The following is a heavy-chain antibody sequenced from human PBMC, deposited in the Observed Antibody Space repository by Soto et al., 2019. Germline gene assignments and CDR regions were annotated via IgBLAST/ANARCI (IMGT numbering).Heavy chain of an antibody. Sequence: ASVKVSCKASGYTFTSYDINWVRQATGQGLEWMGWMNPNSGNTGYAQKFQGRVTMTRNTSLRTAYMELSSRRSEDAAVYYCALFEWGGVVMDYLGQGTMVTSPQ. CDR1: GYTFTSYD. CDR2: MNPNSGNT. D-gene: IGHD3-3*01. CDR3: ALFEWGGVVMDY. V-gene: IGHV1-8*01. J-gene: IGHJ4*02.